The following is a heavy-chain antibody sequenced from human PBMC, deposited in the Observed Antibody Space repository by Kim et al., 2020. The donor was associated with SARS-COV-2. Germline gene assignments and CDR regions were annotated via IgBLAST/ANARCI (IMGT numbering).Heavy chain of an antibody. J-gene: IGHJ4*02. D-gene: IGHD3-10*01. V-gene: IGHV4-59*09. CDR3: ARGRYYGSGSYDY. Sequence: YNPSLKSRVTISVDTSKNQFSLKLSSVTAADTAVYYCARGRYYGSGSYDYWGQGTLVTVSS.